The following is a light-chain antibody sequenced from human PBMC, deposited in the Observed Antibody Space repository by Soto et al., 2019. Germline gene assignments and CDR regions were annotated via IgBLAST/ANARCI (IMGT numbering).Light chain of an antibody. CDR1: QSVTSSY. CDR2: GAS. Sequence: IVLTQSPCTLSLSPGERATLSCRASQSVTSSYLAWYQQKPGQAPRLLIYGASNRATGIPDKFSGSGSGTDFTLTISRLEPEDFAVYVCQQYGSSPGTFGQGTKVDIK. CDR3: QQYGSSPGT. V-gene: IGKV3-20*01. J-gene: IGKJ1*01.